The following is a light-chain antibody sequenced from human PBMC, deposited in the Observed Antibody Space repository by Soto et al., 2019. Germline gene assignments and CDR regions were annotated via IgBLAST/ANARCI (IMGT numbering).Light chain of an antibody. CDR1: QSDSSYF. CDR2: AAA. Sequence: ELVLTQSPDTLSLSPGERATLSCRATQSDSSYFLAWYQHKPGQAPRLLIYAAASRATGIPDRFSGSGSGTDFTLSISRLEPEDFAVYYSQHYGDSRTFGQGTKVEIK. CDR3: QHYGDSRT. V-gene: IGKV3-20*01. J-gene: IGKJ1*01.